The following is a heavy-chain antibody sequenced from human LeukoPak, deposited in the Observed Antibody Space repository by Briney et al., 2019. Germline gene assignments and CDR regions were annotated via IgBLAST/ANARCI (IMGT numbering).Heavy chain of an antibody. Sequence: GESLKISCKGSGYSFTTYWIAWVRQMPGKGLEWMGIIYPGDSDIRYSPSFQGQVTISADKSITTAYLKWSSLKASDTAIYYCARHDSGSSHFDNWGQGTPVTVSS. V-gene: IGHV5-51*01. J-gene: IGHJ4*02. CDR3: ARHDSGSSHFDN. D-gene: IGHD1-26*01. CDR2: IYPGDSDI. CDR1: GYSFTTYW.